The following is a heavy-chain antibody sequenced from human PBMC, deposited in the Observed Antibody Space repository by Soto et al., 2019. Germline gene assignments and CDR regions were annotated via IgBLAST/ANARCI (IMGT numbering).Heavy chain of an antibody. V-gene: IGHV5-51*01. CDR3: AKGPAAGYPLEYFQH. J-gene: IGHJ1*01. CDR2: IYPGDHET. CDR1: GYTFSNFW. D-gene: IGHD6-13*01. Sequence: GESLKISCQSSGYTFSNFWIGWVRQLPGKGLEWMGIIYPGDHETRYSPSFHGKVTISADRSINTAYLQWNSLEASDTAFYFCAKGPAAGYPLEYFQHWGQGTLVTVSS.